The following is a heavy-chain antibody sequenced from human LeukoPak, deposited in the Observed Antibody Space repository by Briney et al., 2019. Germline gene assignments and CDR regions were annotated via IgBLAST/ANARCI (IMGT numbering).Heavy chain of an antibody. D-gene: IGHD1-1*01. CDR2: INPSGGST. J-gene: IGHJ3*02. CDR3: ARGNWNDGSDAFDI. CDR1: GYTFTTDF. V-gene: IGHV1-46*01. Sequence: GASVKVSCKASGYTFTTDFMHWVRQAPGQGLEWMGIINPSGGSTSYAQKFQGRLTMTRDTSISTAYMELSRLRSDDTAVYYCARGNWNDGSDAFDIWGQGTMVTVSS.